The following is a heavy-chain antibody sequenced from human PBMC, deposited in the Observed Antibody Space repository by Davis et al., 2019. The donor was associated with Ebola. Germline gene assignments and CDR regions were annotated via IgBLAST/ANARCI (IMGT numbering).Heavy chain of an antibody. Sequence: AASVKVSCKASGYTFTSYDINWVRQATGQGLEWMGWMNPNSGNTGFAQKFQGRLTMTRDTSISTAYMELSSLSSEDTAVYYCAISLSTGGYWGQGTLVTVSS. D-gene: IGHD4-17*01. CDR1: GYTFTSYD. CDR3: AISLSTGGY. CDR2: MNPNSGNT. J-gene: IGHJ4*02. V-gene: IGHV1-8*01.